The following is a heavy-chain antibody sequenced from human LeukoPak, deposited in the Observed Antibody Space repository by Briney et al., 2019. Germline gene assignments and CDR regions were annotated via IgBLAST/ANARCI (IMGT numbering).Heavy chain of an antibody. CDR1: GYTLTELS. CDR2: FDPEDGET. Sequence: GASVKVSCKVSGYTLTELSMHWVRQAPGKGLEWMGGFDPEDGETIYAQKFQGRVTMTEDTSTDTAYMELSSLRSEDTAVYYCATAVGATRRIVNFDYWGQGTLVTVSS. D-gene: IGHD1-26*01. CDR3: ATAVGATRRIVNFDY. J-gene: IGHJ4*02. V-gene: IGHV1-24*01.